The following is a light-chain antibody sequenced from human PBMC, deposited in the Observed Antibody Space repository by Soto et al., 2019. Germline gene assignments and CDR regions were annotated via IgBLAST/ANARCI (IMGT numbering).Light chain of an antibody. Sequence: QAEVTQPPSAAGTPGQRITISCSGSSSNIGSNSVNWYRQFPGTAPNLLIYTNDQRPSGVPDRFSGSKSGTSASLAISGLQSEDEADYYCAVWDDRRRGWAFGGGTKLTVL. J-gene: IGLJ3*02. CDR1: SSNIGSNS. CDR2: TND. CDR3: AVWDDRRRGWA. V-gene: IGLV1-44*01.